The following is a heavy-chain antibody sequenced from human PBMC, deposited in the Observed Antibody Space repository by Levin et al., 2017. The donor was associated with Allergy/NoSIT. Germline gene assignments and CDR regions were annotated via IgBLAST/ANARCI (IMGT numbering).Heavy chain of an antibody. CDR1: GYTFTSYG. CDR3: ARDLGAEGVRGVIILGAEALGY. D-gene: IGHD3-10*01. V-gene: IGHV1-18*01. Sequence: ASVKVSCKASGYTFTSYGISWVRQAPGQGLEWMGWISAYNGNTNYAQKLQGRVTMTTDTSTSTAYMELRSLRSDDTAVYYCARDLGAEGVRGVIILGAEALGYWGQGTLVTVSS. CDR2: ISAYNGNT. J-gene: IGHJ4*02.